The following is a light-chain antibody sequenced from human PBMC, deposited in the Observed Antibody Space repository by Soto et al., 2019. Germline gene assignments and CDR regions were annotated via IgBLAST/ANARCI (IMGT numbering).Light chain of an antibody. CDR1: SSDVGGYSY. CDR3: SSFSSSSTLVV. Sequence: ALTQPASVSGSPGQSLTISCTGTSSDVGGYSYVSWYQQHPGKAPKLMIYEVSNRPSGVSNRFSGSKSGNTASLTISGLQAEDEADYACSSFSSSSTLVVFGGGTKLTVL. CDR2: EVS. J-gene: IGLJ2*01. V-gene: IGLV2-14*01.